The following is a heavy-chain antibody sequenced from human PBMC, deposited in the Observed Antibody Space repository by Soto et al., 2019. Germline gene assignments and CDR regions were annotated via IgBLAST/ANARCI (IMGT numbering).Heavy chain of an antibody. CDR3: AAETKLRFLEWLSPYYYYGMDV. J-gene: IGHJ6*02. CDR1: GFTFTSSA. D-gene: IGHD3-3*01. CDR2: IVVGSGNT. V-gene: IGHV1-58*01. Sequence: GASVKVSCKASGFTFTSSAVQWVRQARGQRLEWIGWIVVGSGNTNYAQKFQERVTITRDMSTSTAYMELSSLRSEDTAVYYCAAETKLRFLEWLSPYYYYGMDVWGQGTTVTVSS.